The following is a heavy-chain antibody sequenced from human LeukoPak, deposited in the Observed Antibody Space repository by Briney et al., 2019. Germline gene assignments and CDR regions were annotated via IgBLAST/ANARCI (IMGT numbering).Heavy chain of an antibody. CDR3: AKCRGETHYDILS. CDR2: ISGSGGST. D-gene: IGHD3-9*01. Sequence: GGSLRLSCAASGFIFSSYAMSWVRQAPGKGLEWVSAISGSGGSTYYADSVKGRFTVSRDNSKNTLYLQMNSLRAEDTAVYYCAKCRGETHYDILSWGQGTMVTVSS. J-gene: IGHJ3*01. V-gene: IGHV3-23*01. CDR1: GFIFSSYA.